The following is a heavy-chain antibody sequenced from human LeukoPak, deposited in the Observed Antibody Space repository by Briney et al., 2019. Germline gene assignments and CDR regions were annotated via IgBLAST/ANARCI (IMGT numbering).Heavy chain of an antibody. CDR1: GFTFSSYS. CDR2: VSSSSSTI. D-gene: IGHD3-22*01. J-gene: IGHJ4*02. CDR3: ARDSPSVVSSPDY. Sequence: PGGSLRLSCAASGFTFSSYSMNWVRQAPGKGLEWVSYVSSSSSTIYYADSVKGRFTISRDNAKNSLYLQMNSLRAEDTAVYYCARDSPSVVSSPDYWGQGTLVTVSS. V-gene: IGHV3-48*01.